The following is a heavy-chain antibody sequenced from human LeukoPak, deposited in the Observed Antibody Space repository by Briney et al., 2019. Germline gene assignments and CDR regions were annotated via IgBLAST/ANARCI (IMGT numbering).Heavy chain of an antibody. D-gene: IGHD6-6*01. Sequence: PGGSLRLSCAASISSFSSSMMYWVRQAPGKGLEWVAAISYDGNEKYYADSVRGRFTISRDNSKNTLYLQMNSLRAEDTAIYYCAKDKGRISIAAPKDAFDIWGQGTMVTVSS. CDR3: AKDKGRISIAAPKDAFDI. V-gene: IGHV3-30-3*01. CDR1: ISSFSSSM. CDR2: ISYDGNEK. J-gene: IGHJ3*02.